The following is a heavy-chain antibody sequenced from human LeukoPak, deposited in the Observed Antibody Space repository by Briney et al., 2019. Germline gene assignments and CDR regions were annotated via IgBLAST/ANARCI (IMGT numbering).Heavy chain of an antibody. V-gene: IGHV3-30*19. CDR2: ISYDGSNK. CDR1: GFTFNNYG. CDR3: ARDGRDSGYDLGNWFDP. Sequence: LTGGSLRLSCAASGFTFNNYGMHWVRQAPGKGLEWVAVISYDGSNKYYADSVKGRFTISRDNSKNTLYLQMNSLRAEDTAVYYCARDGRDSGYDLGNWFDPWGQGTLVTVSS. D-gene: IGHD5-12*01. J-gene: IGHJ5*02.